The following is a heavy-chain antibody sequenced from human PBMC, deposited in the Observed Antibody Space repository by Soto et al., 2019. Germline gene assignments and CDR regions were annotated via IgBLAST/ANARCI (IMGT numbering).Heavy chain of an antibody. CDR2: ISWNSGSI. CDR3: AKSSLYDFWSCYTPFDY. V-gene: IGHV3-9*01. CDR1: GFTFDDYA. Sequence: EVQLVESGGGLVQPGRSLRLSCAASGFTFDDYAMHWVRQAPGKGLEWVSGISWNSGSIGYADSVKGRFTISRDNAKNSLYLQMNSLRAEDTALYYCAKSSLYDFWSCYTPFDYWGQGTLVTVSS. J-gene: IGHJ4*02. D-gene: IGHD3-3*01.